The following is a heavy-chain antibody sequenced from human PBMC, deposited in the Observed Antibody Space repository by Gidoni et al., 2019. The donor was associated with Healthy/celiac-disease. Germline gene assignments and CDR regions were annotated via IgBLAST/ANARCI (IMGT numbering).Heavy chain of an antibody. D-gene: IGHD2-21*01. J-gene: IGHJ4*02. V-gene: IGHV4-39*01. CDR2: IYYSGST. CDR1: GGSISSSSYY. Sequence: QLQLQESGPGLVKPSETLSLTCTVSGGSISSSSYYWGWIRQPPGKGLEWIGSIYYSGSTYYNPSLKSRVTISVDTSKNQFSLKLSSVTAADTAVYYCARQSGGGGLHFDYWGQGTLVTVSS. CDR3: ARQSGGGGLHFDY.